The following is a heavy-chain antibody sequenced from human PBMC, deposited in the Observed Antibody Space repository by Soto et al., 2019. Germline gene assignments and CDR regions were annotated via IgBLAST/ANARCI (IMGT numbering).Heavy chain of an antibody. CDR1: GFTFSSYG. CDR2: ISYDGSNK. Sequence: QVQLVESGGGVVQPGRSLRLSCAASGFTFSSYGMHWVRQAPGKGLEWVAVISYDGSNKYYADSVKGRFTISRDNSKNTLYLQMNSLRAEDTAVYYCAKGFFIVVVTPHFDYWGQGTLVTVSS. CDR3: AKGFFIVVVTPHFDY. D-gene: IGHD2-21*02. V-gene: IGHV3-30*18. J-gene: IGHJ4*02.